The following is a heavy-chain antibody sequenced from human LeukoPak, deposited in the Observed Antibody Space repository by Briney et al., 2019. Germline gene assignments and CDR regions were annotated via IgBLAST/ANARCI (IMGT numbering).Heavy chain of an antibody. CDR1: GFTFSTYW. V-gene: IGHV3-74*01. Sequence: PGGSLRLSCAASGFTFSTYWMHWVRQVPGKGLVWVSRIDSDGSNTTYADSVKGRFTISRDNAKNTLYLQMNSLRVEDTAVYYCARGYYGMDVWGQGTTVTVSS. CDR3: ARGYYGMDV. J-gene: IGHJ6*02. CDR2: IDSDGSNT.